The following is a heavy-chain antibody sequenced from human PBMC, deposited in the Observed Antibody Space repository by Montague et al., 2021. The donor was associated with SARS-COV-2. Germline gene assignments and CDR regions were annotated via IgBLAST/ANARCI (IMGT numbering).Heavy chain of an antibody. D-gene: IGHD6-6*01. CDR2: IYYSGST. CDR3: ATAPTFRGRSSLDY. J-gene: IGHJ4*02. CDR1: GGSFSHYY. V-gene: IGHV4-59*12. Sequence: SETLSLTCSVSGGSFSHYYWSWIRPPPGKGLEWIGHIYYSGSTTYKPSLKSRVTISVDTSKNQFSLKLSSVTAADTAVDYCATAPTFRGRSSLDYWGQGTLVTVSS.